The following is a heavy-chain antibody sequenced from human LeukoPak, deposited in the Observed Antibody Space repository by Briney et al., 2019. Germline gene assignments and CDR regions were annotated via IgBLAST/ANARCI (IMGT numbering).Heavy chain of an antibody. D-gene: IGHD3-22*01. J-gene: IGHJ3*02. Sequence: SETLSLTCTVSGGSISSGDYYWSWIRQPPGKGLEWIGYIYYSGSTYYNPSLKSRVTISVDTSKNQFSLKLSSVTAADTAMYYCARRSDYYDSSGYYSGDAFDIWGQGTMVTVSS. V-gene: IGHV4-30-4*01. CDR1: GGSISSGDYY. CDR3: ARRSDYYDSSGYYSGDAFDI. CDR2: IYYSGST.